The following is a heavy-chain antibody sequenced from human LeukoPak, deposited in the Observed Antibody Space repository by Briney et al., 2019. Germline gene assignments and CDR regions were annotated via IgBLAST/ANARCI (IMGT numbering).Heavy chain of an antibody. Sequence: GESLRLSCAASGFTFISYEMNWVRQAPGKGLEWVAVLSYDGSNKYYADSVKGRFTISRDNSKNTLYLQMNSLRAEDTAVYYCAKDQGYSSGWYARYYYGMDVWGQGTTVTVSS. D-gene: IGHD6-19*01. CDR2: LSYDGSNK. CDR1: GFTFISYE. V-gene: IGHV3-30*18. CDR3: AKDQGYSSGWYARYYYGMDV. J-gene: IGHJ6*02.